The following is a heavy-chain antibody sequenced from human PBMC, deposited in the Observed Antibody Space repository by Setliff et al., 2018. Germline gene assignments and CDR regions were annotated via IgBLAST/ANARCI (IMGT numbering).Heavy chain of an antibody. CDR3: AKDNIWSLDD. J-gene: IGHJ1*01. CDR2: IRFDGTIK. V-gene: IGHV3-30*02. Sequence: GGSLRLSCAASRITFSSFAMHWVRQAPGKGLEWVGFIRFDGTIKYYADSVKGRFTISRDNSKNTLYLEMNSLRSEDTGIYYCAKDNIWSLDDWGQGTLVTV. D-gene: IGHD2-8*02. CDR1: RITFSSFA.